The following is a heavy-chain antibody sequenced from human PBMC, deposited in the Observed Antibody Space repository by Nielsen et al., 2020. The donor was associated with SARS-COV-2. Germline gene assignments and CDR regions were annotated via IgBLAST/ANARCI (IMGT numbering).Heavy chain of an antibody. CDR3: AKRRAVFMLTFGGEGAMDV. Sequence: GGSLRLSCAASGFTFSSYGMHWVRQAPGRGLEWVASISYEGSKKYYGDSLTGRFTVSRDTSKNTVYLQMNSLSVEDTAVYHCAKRRAVFMLTFGGEGAMDVWGQGTTVSVSS. J-gene: IGHJ6*02. CDR2: ISYEGSKK. V-gene: IGHV3-30*02. CDR1: GFTFSSYG. D-gene: IGHD3-16*01.